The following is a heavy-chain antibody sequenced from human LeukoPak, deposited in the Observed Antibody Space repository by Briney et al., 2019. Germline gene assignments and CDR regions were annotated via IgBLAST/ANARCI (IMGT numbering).Heavy chain of an antibody. J-gene: IGHJ5*02. CDR3: ARGLVGSGSRNNWFDP. CDR2: INHSGST. CDR1: GGSFSGYY. V-gene: IGHV4-34*01. Sequence: SETLSLTCAVYGGSFSGYYWSWMRQPPGKGLAWMGEINHSGSTNYNPSLKRRVTISVNMSKNQFSLNVSSVTAADTAVYYCARGLVGSGSRNNWFDPWGQGTLVTVSS. D-gene: IGHD3-10*01.